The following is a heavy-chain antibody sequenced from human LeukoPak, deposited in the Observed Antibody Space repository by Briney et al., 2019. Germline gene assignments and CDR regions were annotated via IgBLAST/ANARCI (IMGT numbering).Heavy chain of an antibody. CDR2: IKQDGSAK. CDR3: ARSPWDSRLYMDV. V-gene: IGHV3-7*01. CDR1: GFTFNRYW. D-gene: IGHD1-26*01. Sequence: GGSLRLSCAASGFTFNRYWMSWVRQAPGKELQWVANIKQDGSAKYYVDSVKGRFTISRDNAKNSLYLQMNSLRAEDTAVYYCARSPWDSRLYMDVWGKGTTVTVSS. J-gene: IGHJ6*03.